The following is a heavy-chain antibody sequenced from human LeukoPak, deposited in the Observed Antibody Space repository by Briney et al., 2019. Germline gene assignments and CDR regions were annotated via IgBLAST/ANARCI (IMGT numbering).Heavy chain of an antibody. CDR2: ISAYNGNT. J-gene: IGHJ4*02. CDR1: GYTFSSYG. V-gene: IGHV1-18*04. D-gene: IGHD3-22*01. CDR3: ARFHGVFTYYYDSSGYYPFDY. Sequence: GASVKVSCKASGYTFSSYGISWVRPAPGQGLEWMGWISAYNGNTNYAQKLQGRVTMTTDTSTSTAYMQLRSLRSDDTAVYYCARFHGVFTYYYDSSGYYPFDYWGQGTLVTVSS.